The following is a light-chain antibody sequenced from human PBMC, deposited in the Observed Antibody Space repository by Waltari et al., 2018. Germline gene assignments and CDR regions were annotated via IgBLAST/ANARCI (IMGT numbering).Light chain of an antibody. J-gene: IGKJ4*02. CDR1: RGVSTW. V-gene: IGKV1-5*01. CDR3: QQYNTYSRT. CDR2: DAS. Sequence: DIQMTQSPSTLPASVGDRVTMTGRASRGVSTWLAWYQQKPGKAPKLLIYDASSLESGVPLRFSGSGSGTEFTLTISSLQPDDFATYYCQQYNTYSRTFGGGTKVEIK.